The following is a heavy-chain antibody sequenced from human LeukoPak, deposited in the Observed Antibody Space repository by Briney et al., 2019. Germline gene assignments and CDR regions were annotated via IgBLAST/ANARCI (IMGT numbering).Heavy chain of an antibody. J-gene: IGHJ6*03. CDR3: ARVTTRYYYYYYYMDV. V-gene: IGHV3-15*01. D-gene: IGHD4-11*01. CDR2: VKSQTDGGTT. Sequence: GGSLRLSCAASGFIFSSYSMNWVRQAPGKGLEWVGRVKSQTDGGTTDYAAPVKGRFTISRDDSKNTLYLQMNSLRAEDTAVYYCARVTTRYYYYYYYMDVWGKGTTVTVSS. CDR1: GFIFSSYS.